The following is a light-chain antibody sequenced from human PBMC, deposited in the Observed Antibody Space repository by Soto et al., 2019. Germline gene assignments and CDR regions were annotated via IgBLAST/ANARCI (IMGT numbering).Light chain of an antibody. CDR1: KSDIGGDNY. V-gene: IGLV2-8*01. CDR3: SSFTGSNNYIV. J-gene: IGLJ3*02. Sequence: QSVLTQPPSASGFPGQSVTISCTGPKSDIGGDNYVSWYHRQPGRAPKLIIYEVTEWPSGVPGRFSGSKSGDTASLTVTGLQAEDEGEYYCSSFTGSNNYIVFGGGTKVTVL. CDR2: EVT.